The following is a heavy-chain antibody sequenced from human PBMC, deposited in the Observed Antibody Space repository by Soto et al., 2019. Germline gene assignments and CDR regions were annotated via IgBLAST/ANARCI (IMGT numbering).Heavy chain of an antibody. CDR1: GGSISSSSYY. V-gene: IGHV4-39*01. CDR2: IYYSGST. J-gene: IGHJ4*02. D-gene: IGHD6-6*01. Sequence: SETLSLTCTVSGGSISSSSYYWGWIRQPPGKGLEWIGSIYYSGSTYYNPSLKSRVTISVDTSKNQFSLKLSSVTAADTAVYYCARRGWESGSSSSDYFDYWGQGTLVTVSS. CDR3: ARRGWESGSSSSDYFDY.